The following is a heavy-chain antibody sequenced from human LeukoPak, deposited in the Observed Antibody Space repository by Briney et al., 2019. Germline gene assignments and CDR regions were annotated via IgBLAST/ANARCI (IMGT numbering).Heavy chain of an antibody. CDR1: GFTFSSYW. CDR2: IKQDGSEK. V-gene: IGHV3-7*03. Sequence: GGSLRLSCAASGFTFSSYWMSWVRQAPGKGLEWVANIKQDGSEKYYVDSVKGRFTISRDNAKNSLYLQMNSLRAEDTALYYCARLLGSGYYLPDYWGQGTLVTVSS. J-gene: IGHJ4*02. CDR3: ARLLGSGYYLPDY. D-gene: IGHD3-22*01.